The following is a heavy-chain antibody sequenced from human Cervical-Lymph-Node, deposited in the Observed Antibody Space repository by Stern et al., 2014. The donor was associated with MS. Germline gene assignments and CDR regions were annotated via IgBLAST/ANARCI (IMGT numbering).Heavy chain of an antibody. D-gene: IGHD3-22*01. Sequence: EVQLVQSGGGLIQAGRSLRISCVASGFIFATHAIHWVRQAPGKGPEWVSGISRNSGSIGYADSVKGRFTISRDNAKKSLSLQMNSLRPEDTALYYCAKDLRKDYYDSSGYGWYFDLWGRGTLVIVSS. CDR1: GFIFATHA. J-gene: IGHJ2*01. CDR2: ISRNSGSI. CDR3: AKDLRKDYYDSSGYGWYFDL. V-gene: IGHV3-9*01.